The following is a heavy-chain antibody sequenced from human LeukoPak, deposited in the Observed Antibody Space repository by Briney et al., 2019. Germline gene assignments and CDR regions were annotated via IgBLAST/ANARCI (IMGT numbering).Heavy chain of an antibody. D-gene: IGHD4-17*01. Sequence: SETLSLTCTVSGGSISRSSYYWGWIRRPPGKGLEWIGSIYYSGSTYYNPSLKSRVTISVDTSKNQFSLKLSSVTAADTAVYYCARHERHGDYYFDYWGQGTLVTVSS. CDR2: IYYSGST. J-gene: IGHJ4*02. CDR1: GGSISRSSYY. V-gene: IGHV4-39*01. CDR3: ARHERHGDYYFDY.